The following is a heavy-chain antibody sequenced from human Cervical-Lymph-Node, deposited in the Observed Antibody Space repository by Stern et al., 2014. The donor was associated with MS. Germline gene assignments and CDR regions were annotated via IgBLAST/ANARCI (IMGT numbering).Heavy chain of an antibody. Sequence: QVQLVQSGGGVVHPGKSRRLSCAASGFAFSNYGVEWVRQAPGKGLEWVAVISFDGSNKYFADSVRGRFPISRDNSKNTVDLQMNSLRVDDTALYYCATSVSGGSLNHWGQGTLVIVSS. V-gene: IGHV3-30*03. CDR3: ATSVSGGSLNH. D-gene: IGHD2-15*01. J-gene: IGHJ1*01. CDR1: GFAFSNYG. CDR2: ISFDGSNK.